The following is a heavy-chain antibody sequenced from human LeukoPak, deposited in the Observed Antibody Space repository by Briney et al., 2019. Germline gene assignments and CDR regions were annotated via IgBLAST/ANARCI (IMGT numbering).Heavy chain of an antibody. CDR1: GGSISSYY. CDR2: IYHSGST. J-gene: IGHJ4*02. Sequence: SETLSLTCTVSGGSISSYYWSWIRQPPGKGLEWIGYIYHSGSTKYNPSLKSRVTISVDTSKDQFSLKLSSVTAADTAVYYCARDAYSGNDGLWGQGSLVTVSS. V-gene: IGHV4-59*01. D-gene: IGHD5-12*01. CDR3: ARDAYSGNDGL.